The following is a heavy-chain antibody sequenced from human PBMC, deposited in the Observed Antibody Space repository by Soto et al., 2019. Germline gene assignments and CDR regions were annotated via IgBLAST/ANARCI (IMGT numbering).Heavy chain of an antibody. CDR2: IIPIFGTA. V-gene: IGHV1-69*06. D-gene: IGHD2-15*01. Sequence: QVQLVQSGAEVKKPGSSVKVSCKASGGTFSSYAISWVRQAPGQGLEWMGGIIPIFGTANYAQKFQGRVTITADKSTSTAYMELSSLRSEDTAVYYCAISMVVAETAEYYYYYYGMDVWGQGTTVTVSS. J-gene: IGHJ6*02. CDR1: GGTFSSYA. CDR3: AISMVVAETAEYYYYYYGMDV.